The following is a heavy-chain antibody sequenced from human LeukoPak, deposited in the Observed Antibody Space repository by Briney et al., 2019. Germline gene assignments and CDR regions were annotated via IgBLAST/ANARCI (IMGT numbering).Heavy chain of an antibody. CDR2: ISGSGGST. Sequence: PGGSLGLSCAASGFTFSSYAMSWVRQAPGKGLEWVSAISGSGGSTYYADSVKGRFTISRDNSKNTLYLQMNGLRAEDTAVYYCAKLGGGECSSTSCYPNTLYYFDYWGQGTLVTVSS. V-gene: IGHV3-23*01. J-gene: IGHJ4*02. CDR1: GFTFSSYA. CDR3: AKLGGGECSSTSCYPNTLYYFDY. D-gene: IGHD2-2*01.